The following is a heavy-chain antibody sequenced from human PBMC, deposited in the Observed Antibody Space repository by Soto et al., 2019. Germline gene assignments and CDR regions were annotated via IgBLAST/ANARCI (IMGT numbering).Heavy chain of an antibody. V-gene: IGHV4-61*01. J-gene: IGHJ4*02. D-gene: IGHD3-10*01. CDR1: GGSVSSGSYY. CDR3: ARVLREYYYGSGSYVSPVDY. Sequence: SETLSLTCTVSGGSVSSGSYYWSWIRQPPGKGLEWIGYIYYSGSTNHNPSLKSRVTISVDTSKNQFSLKLSSVAAADTAVYYCARVLREYYYGSGSYVSPVDYWGQGTLVTVSS. CDR2: IYYSGST.